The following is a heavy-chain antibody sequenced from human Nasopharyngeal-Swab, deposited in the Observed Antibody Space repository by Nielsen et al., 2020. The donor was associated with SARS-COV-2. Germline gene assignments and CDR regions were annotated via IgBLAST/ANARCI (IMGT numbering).Heavy chain of an antibody. Sequence: GGSLRLSCAASGFTFSNAWMSWVRQAPGKGLEWVGRIKSKTDGGTTDYAAPVKGRFTISRDDSKNTLYLQMNSLKTEDTAVYYCTTVYDYGDYYYYYYGMDVWGQGTTATVSS. D-gene: IGHD4-17*01. J-gene: IGHJ6*02. CDR3: TTVYDYGDYYYYYYGMDV. CDR1: GFTFSNAW. CDR2: IKSKTDGGTT. V-gene: IGHV3-15*01.